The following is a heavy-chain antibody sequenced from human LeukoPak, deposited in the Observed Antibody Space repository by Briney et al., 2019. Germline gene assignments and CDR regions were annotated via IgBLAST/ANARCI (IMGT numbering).Heavy chain of an antibody. CDR3: ARDHRYYGSAPGY. Sequence: GGSLRLSCAASGFTFSSYWMSRVRQAPGKGLEWVANIKQDGSEKYYVDSVKGRYTISRDNAKNSLYLQMNSLRAEDTAVYYCARDHRYYGSAPGYWGQGTLVTVSS. CDR2: IKQDGSEK. D-gene: IGHD3-10*01. V-gene: IGHV3-7*03. J-gene: IGHJ4*02. CDR1: GFTFSSYW.